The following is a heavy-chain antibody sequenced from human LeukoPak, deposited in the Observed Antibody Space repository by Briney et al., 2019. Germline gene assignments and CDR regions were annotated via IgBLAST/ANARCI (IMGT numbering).Heavy chain of an antibody. CDR1: GYTFTNYF. CDR2: INPSPGSA. CDR3: ARAAVAGHFDY. D-gene: IGHD6-19*01. J-gene: IGHJ4*02. V-gene: IGHV1-46*01. Sequence: LRASVKVSCEASGYTFTNYFMHWVRQAPGQGLEWMGIINPSPGSATYAQKFQGRVTMTRDTSTSTLYMELSSLRSEDTAIYFCARAAVAGHFDYWGQGTLVTVSS.